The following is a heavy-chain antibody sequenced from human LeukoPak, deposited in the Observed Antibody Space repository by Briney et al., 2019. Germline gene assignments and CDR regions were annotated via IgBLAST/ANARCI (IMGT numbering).Heavy chain of an antibody. Sequence: GGSLRLSCAASGFTFSSYAMSWVRQVPGKGLKWVSTIRTSGGNTYYTDSVKGRFTISRDNSKNILYLQMNSLRAEDTAVYYCAKDPFNYYDSSGSPLNFDYWGQGTLVTVSS. CDR3: AKDPFNYYDSSGSPLNFDY. CDR1: GFTFSSYA. D-gene: IGHD3-22*01. J-gene: IGHJ4*02. CDR2: IRTSGGNT. V-gene: IGHV3-23*01.